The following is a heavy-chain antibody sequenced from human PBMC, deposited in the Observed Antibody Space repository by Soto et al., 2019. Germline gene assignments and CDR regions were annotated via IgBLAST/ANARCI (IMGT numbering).Heavy chain of an antibody. D-gene: IGHD2-2*01. V-gene: IGHV1-3*01. J-gene: IGHJ3*02. Sequence: ASVKVSCKASGYAFTSYAMHWVRQAPGQRLEWMGWINAGNGNTKYSQKFQGRVTITRDTSASTAYMELSSLRSEDTAVYYCASALGYCSSTSCYGPGGAFDIWGQGTMVTVSS. CDR3: ASALGYCSSTSCYGPGGAFDI. CDR2: INAGNGNT. CDR1: GYAFTSYA.